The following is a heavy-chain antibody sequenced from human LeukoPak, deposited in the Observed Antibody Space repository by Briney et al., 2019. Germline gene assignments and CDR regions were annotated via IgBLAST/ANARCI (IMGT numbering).Heavy chain of an antibody. V-gene: IGHV1-8*03. J-gene: IGHJ4*02. D-gene: IGHD5-12*01. CDR2: MNPNSGNT. CDR3: AKDLTYGGLLDY. CDR1: GYTFTSYD. Sequence: ASVKVSCKASGYTFTSYDINWVRQATGQGLEWMGWMNPNSGNTGYAQKFQGRVTITRNTSISTAYMELSSLRSEDTALYYCAKDLTYGGLLDYWGQGTLVTVSS.